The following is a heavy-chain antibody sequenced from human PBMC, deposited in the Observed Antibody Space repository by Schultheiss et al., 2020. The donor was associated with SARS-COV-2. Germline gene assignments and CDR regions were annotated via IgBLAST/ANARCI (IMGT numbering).Heavy chain of an antibody. Sequence: SETLSLTCAVYGGSFSGYYWSWIRQPPGKGLEWIGEINHSGSTNYNPSLKSRLTISVDTSKNQFSLKLSSVTAADTAVYYCARGNYDFWSGYYRDYYYYGMDVWGQGTTVTVSS. CDR3: ARGNYDFWSGYYRDYYYYGMDV. V-gene: IGHV4-34*01. CDR1: GGSFSGYY. J-gene: IGHJ6*02. D-gene: IGHD3-3*01. CDR2: INHSGST.